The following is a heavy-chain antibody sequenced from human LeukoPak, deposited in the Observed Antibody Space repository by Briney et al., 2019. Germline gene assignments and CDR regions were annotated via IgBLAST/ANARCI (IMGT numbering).Heavy chain of an antibody. J-gene: IGHJ4*02. CDR3: ARQTRYNYGPAFDF. D-gene: IGHD5-18*01. Sequence: PSETLSLTCTVSGDSISSYSWSWIRQPPGKGLEWIGDIYNSGNTNYNPSLKSRVTTSVSTSKNQFSLSLSSVTAADTAVYYCARQTRYNYGPAFDFWGQGALVTVSS. CDR2: IYNSGNT. CDR1: GDSISSYS. V-gene: IGHV4-59*08.